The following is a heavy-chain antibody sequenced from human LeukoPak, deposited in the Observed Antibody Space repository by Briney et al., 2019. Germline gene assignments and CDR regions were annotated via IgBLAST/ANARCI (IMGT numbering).Heavy chain of an antibody. V-gene: IGHV3-23*01. CDR1: GFTFSSYA. J-gene: IGHJ4*02. CDR2: ISGSGGTT. CDR3: AKDGTRGDYKPRYFDY. D-gene: IGHD4-17*01. Sequence: PRGSLRLSSAASGFTFSSYAMSWVRQAPGKGLEWVSAISGSGGTTYYADSVKGRFTISRDNAKNTLYLQMNSLRAEDTAVYYCAKDGTRGDYKPRYFDYWGQGTLVTVSS.